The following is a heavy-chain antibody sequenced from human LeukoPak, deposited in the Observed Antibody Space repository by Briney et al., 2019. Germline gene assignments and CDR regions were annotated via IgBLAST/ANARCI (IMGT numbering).Heavy chain of an antibody. V-gene: IGHV3-7*03. CDR3: ARGGGLDV. CDR2: INPDGSAT. D-gene: IGHD3-16*01. Sequence: GGSLRLSCAASGFTFRSDWMSWVRRSPEKGLEWAANINPDGSATYYVDSVKGRFIISRDNTKNSLYLQMNSLRAEDTAVYFCARGGGLDVWGQGATVTVSS. J-gene: IGHJ6*02. CDR1: GFTFRSDW.